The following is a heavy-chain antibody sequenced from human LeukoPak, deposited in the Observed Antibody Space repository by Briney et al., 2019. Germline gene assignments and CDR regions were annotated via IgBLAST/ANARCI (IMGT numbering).Heavy chain of an antibody. CDR3: ARDPDRFSRLSVFDI. CDR1: GDSVSRNSAA. D-gene: IGHD3-16*02. J-gene: IGHJ3*02. V-gene: IGHV6-1*01. Sequence: SQTLSLTCAISGDSVSRNSAAWYWIRQSPSRGLEWLVRTYYRSKRYTDYAVFVKTRITINPDTSTNKFSLQLNSVTPEDTAVYYCARDPDRFSRLSVFDIWGQGTMVTVSS. CDR2: TYYRSKRYT.